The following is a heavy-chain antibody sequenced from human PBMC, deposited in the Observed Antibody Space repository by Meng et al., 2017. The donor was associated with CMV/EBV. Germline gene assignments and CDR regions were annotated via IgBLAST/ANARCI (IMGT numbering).Heavy chain of an antibody. CDR2: INPNSGGT. V-gene: IGHV1-2*02. Sequence: ASVKVSCKASGYTFTGYYMHWVRRAPGQGLEWMGWINPNSGGTNYAQKFQGRVTMTRDTSISTAYMELSRLRSDDTAVYYCARDSAVRYSSSWYPIRYWGQGTLVTVSS. CDR1: GYTFTGYY. D-gene: IGHD6-13*01. J-gene: IGHJ4*02. CDR3: ARDSAVRYSSSWYPIRY.